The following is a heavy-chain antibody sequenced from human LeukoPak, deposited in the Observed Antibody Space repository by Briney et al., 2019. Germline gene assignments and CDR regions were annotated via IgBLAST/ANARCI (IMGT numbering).Heavy chain of an antibody. CDR2: FYPGDSDT. V-gene: IGHV5-51*01. CDR1: GSGFTAYL. J-gene: IGHJ4*02. CDR3: ARLGIAATGV. Sequence: GGPLNISVQCPGSGFTAYLMGGVRQLPGKGLDWIGIFYPGDSDTRYSPSFQGQVTISADKPISTASRHWSSWKASATPMYYCARLGIAATGVWGQGTPVTVSS. D-gene: IGHD6-13*01.